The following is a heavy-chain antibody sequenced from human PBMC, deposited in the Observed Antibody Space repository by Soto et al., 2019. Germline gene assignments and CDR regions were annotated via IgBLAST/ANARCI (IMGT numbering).Heavy chain of an antibody. D-gene: IGHD5-18*01. CDR1: GWSFSGYY. V-gene: IGHV4-34*01. CDR2: INHSGST. CDR3: ARGRATAMVPSTSYYYGMDV. J-gene: IGHJ6*04. Sequence: PSETLSLTCAVSGWSFSGYYWSRIRQPPGKGLEWIGEINHSGSTNYNPSLKSRVTISVDTSKNQFSLKLSSVTAADTAVYYCARGRATAMVPSTSYYYGMDVWGKGTTVT.